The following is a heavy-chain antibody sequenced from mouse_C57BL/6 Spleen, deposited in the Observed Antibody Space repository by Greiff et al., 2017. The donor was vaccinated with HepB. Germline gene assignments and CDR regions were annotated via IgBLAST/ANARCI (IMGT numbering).Heavy chain of an antibody. V-gene: IGHV3-6*01. CDR3: ARDPYYGSFDY. J-gene: IGHJ2*01. CDR2: ISYDGSN. CDR1: GYSITSGYY. Sequence: EVQVVESGPGLVKPSQSLSLTCSVPGYSITSGYYWNWIRQFPGNKLEWMGYISYDGSNNYNPSLNNRISITRDTSKNQFFLKLNSVTTEDTATYYCARDPYYGSFDYWGQGTTLTVSS. D-gene: IGHD1-1*01.